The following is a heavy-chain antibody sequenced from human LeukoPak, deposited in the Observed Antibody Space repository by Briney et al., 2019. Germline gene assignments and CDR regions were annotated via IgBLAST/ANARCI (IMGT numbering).Heavy chain of an antibody. CDR3: ASRRRSKTYYDFWSGYLSGMDV. CDR1: GGSFSGYY. CDR2: INHSGST. D-gene: IGHD3-3*01. J-gene: IGHJ6*02. V-gene: IGHV4-34*01. Sequence: SETLSLTCAVYGGSFSGYYWSWIRQPPGKGLEWIGEINHSGSTNYNPSLKSRVTISVDTSKNQFSLKLSSVTAADTAVYYWASRRRSKTYYDFWSGYLSGMDVWGQGTTVTVSS.